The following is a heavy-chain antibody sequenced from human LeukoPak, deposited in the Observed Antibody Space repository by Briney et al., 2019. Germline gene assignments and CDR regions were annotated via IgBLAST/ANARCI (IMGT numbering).Heavy chain of an antibody. Sequence: PGGSLRLSCAASGFTFSSYSMNWVRQAPGKGLEWVSYISSSSSTIYYADSVKGRFTISRDNAKNSLYLQMNSLRAEDTAVYYCARVSGSSTSLSRKKNWFDPWGQGTLVTVSS. CDR1: GFTFSSYS. D-gene: IGHD2-2*01. CDR2: ISSSSSTI. J-gene: IGHJ5*02. CDR3: ARVSGSSTSLSRKKNWFDP. V-gene: IGHV3-48*01.